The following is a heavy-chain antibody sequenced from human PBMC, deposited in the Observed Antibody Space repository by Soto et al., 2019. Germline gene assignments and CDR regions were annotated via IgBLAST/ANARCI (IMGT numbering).Heavy chain of an antibody. D-gene: IGHD6-6*01. Sequence: PGGSLRLSCAASGFTFSSYGMHWVRQAPGKGLEWVAVISYDGSNKYYADSVKGRFTIPRDNSKNTLYLQMNSLRAEDTAVYYCAKDSYSSSVYYYYGMDVWGQGTTVTVSS. CDR3: AKDSYSSSVYYYYGMDV. CDR1: GFTFSSYG. J-gene: IGHJ6*02. CDR2: ISYDGSNK. V-gene: IGHV3-30*18.